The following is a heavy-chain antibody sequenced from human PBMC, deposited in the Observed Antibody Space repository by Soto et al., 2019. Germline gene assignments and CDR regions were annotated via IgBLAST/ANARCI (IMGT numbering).Heavy chain of an antibody. Sequence: QVQLVQSGAEVKKPGSSVNVSCKASGGTFSSYAISWVRQAPGQGREWMGGIIPIFGTANYAQKFQGRVTITADESTSTAYMELSSLRSEDTAVYYCARRGSSSWFNYYYYGMDVWGQGTTVTVSS. CDR2: IIPIFGTA. CDR1: GGTFSSYA. D-gene: IGHD6-13*01. V-gene: IGHV1-69*01. J-gene: IGHJ6*02. CDR3: ARRGSSSWFNYYYYGMDV.